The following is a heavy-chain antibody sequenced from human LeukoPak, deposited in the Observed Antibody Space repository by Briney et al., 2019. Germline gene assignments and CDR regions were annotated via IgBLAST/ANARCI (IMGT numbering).Heavy chain of an antibody. CDR1: GGSISGSSYY. Sequence: SETLSLTCTVSGGSISGSSYYWGWIRQPPGKGLEWIGSIYYSGSTYYNPSLKSRVTISVDTSKNQFSLKLSSVTAADTAVYYCARRRYCSSTSCYAYCSGGSYYWGYFDYWGQGTLVTVSS. CDR3: ARRRYCSSTSCYAYCSGGSYYWGYFDY. CDR2: IYYSGST. D-gene: IGHD2-2*01. J-gene: IGHJ4*02. V-gene: IGHV4-39*01.